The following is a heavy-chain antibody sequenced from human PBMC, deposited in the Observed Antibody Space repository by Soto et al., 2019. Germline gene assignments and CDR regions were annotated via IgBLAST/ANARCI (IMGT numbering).Heavy chain of an antibody. V-gene: IGHV1-69*01. CDR1: GGTFSSYA. CDR3: ARGPEGIDSSGLGFDY. Sequence: QVQLVQSGAEVKKPGSSVKVSCKASGGTFSSYAISWVRQAPGQGLEWMGGIIPIFGTANYAQKFQGRVTITADESTSTAYMELSSLRSDDTAVYYCARGPEGIDSSGLGFDYCGQGTLVIVSS. J-gene: IGHJ4*02. D-gene: IGHD5-18*01. CDR2: IIPIFGTA.